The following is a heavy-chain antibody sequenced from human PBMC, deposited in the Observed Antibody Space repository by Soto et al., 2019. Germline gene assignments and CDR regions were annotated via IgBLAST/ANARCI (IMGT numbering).Heavy chain of an antibody. CDR2: IYYSGSA. V-gene: IGHV4-61*01. D-gene: IGHD2-21*01. J-gene: IGHJ6*02. CDR1: GGSVNSGSYY. Sequence: QVQLQESGPGLVKPSETLSLTCTVSGGSVNSGSYYWSWIRQPPGKGLEWVGHIYYSGSATYNPSLQSRVTILVDTSKDQFSLKLTSVTAADTAVYYCARDSDFDLKRGGYYYYAMDVWGQGTTVTVSS. CDR3: ARDSDFDLKRGGYYYYAMDV.